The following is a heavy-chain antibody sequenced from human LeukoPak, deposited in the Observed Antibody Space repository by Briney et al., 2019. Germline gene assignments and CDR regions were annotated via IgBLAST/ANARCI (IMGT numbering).Heavy chain of an antibody. Sequence: PSQTLSLTCTVSGGSISSGSYYWNWIRQPAGKGLEWIGRIYTSGNTDYNPSLKSRVTISVDTSKNQFSLKLSSVTAADTAVYYCARWGDLYWYFDLWGRGILVTVSS. J-gene: IGHJ2*01. V-gene: IGHV4-61*02. D-gene: IGHD2-21*02. CDR1: GGSISSGSYY. CDR3: ARWGDLYWYFDL. CDR2: IYTSGNT.